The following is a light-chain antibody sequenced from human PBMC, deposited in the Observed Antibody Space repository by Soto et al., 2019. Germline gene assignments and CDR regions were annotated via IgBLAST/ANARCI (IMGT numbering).Light chain of an antibody. CDR2: AAS. CDR3: QQSYSTRWT. J-gene: IGKJ1*01. V-gene: IGKV1-39*01. CDR1: QSISSY. Sequence: DIQMTQSPPTLSASVGDRVTITCRASQSISSYLNWYQQKPGKAPKLLIYAASSLQSGVPSRFSGSGSGTDFTLTISSLQPEDFATYYCQQSYSTRWTFGQGTKVDI.